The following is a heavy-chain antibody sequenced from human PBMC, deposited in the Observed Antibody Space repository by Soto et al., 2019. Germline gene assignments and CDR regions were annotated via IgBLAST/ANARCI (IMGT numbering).Heavy chain of an antibody. CDR3: ARGPPIVGNTTPLDS. D-gene: IGHD1-26*01. J-gene: IGHJ4*02. CDR2: IYHAGST. Sequence: SETLSLTCTVSGGSITNSNWWSWVRLPPAKGLEWIGDIYHAGSTKYNPSLERRVTISVDTSNNRFALTLTSVTAADTAVYFCARGPPIVGNTTPLDSWGQGTLVTVSS. CDR1: GGSITNSNW. V-gene: IGHV4-4*02.